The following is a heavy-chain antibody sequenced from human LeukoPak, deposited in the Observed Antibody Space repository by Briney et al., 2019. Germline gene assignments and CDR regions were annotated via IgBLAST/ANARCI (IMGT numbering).Heavy chain of an antibody. CDR2: IYYSGST. CDR1: GGSISGSSYY. Sequence: PSETLSLTCTVSGGSISGSSYYWGWIRQPPGKGLEWIGSIYYSGSTYYNPSLKSRVTISVDTSKNQFSLKLSSVTAADTAVYYCARRPVGTGKNPSRKLLGEYYFDYWGQGTLVTVSS. D-gene: IGHD3-10*01. V-gene: IGHV4-39*01. J-gene: IGHJ4*02. CDR3: ARRPVGTGKNPSRKLLGEYYFDY.